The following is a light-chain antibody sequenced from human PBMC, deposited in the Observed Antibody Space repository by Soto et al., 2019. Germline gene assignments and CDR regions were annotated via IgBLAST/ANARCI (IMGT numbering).Light chain of an antibody. CDR1: LTDVGGRDF. CDR3: SSYTGTDVI. CDR2: DVN. V-gene: IGLV2-8*01. J-gene: IGLJ2*01. Sequence: QSALTQLPSASGSPGQSVTISCTGTLTDVGGRDFGRDFVSWYRQDPGKAPKLILYDVNTRPSGVPNRFSGSKSGNTASLTVSGLQAEDEGHYYCSSYTGTDVIFGGGTKLTVL.